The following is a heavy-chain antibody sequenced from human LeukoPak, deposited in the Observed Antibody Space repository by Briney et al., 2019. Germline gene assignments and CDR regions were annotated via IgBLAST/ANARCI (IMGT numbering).Heavy chain of an antibody. J-gene: IGHJ6*02. D-gene: IGHD3-10*01. V-gene: IGHV3-9*02. CDR3: TKDLTPGGADV. CDR1: GFTSDDHA. CDR2: IMWRSGST. Sequence: HPGRSLRLSCAVSGFTSDDHAMHWVRHASGKGLEWVAGIMWRSGSTGYGDSVKGRFTISRDNAKKSLYLQMNGLRVEDTAFYYCTKDLTPGGADVWGQGTTVTVSS.